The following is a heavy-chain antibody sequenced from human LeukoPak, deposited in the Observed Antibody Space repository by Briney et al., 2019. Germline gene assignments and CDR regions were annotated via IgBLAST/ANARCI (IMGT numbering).Heavy chain of an antibody. Sequence: ASVKVSCKASGGTFSRYAINWVRQAPGQGLEWMGGINPIFGITKYAQKFQGRVTITADESTSTAYMELSSLRSEDTAVYYCARAPYGDNGYTAEVADYWGQGTLVTVSS. J-gene: IGHJ4*02. V-gene: IGHV1-69*13. D-gene: IGHD3-16*01. CDR2: INPIFGIT. CDR1: GGTFSRYA. CDR3: ARAPYGDNGYTAEVADY.